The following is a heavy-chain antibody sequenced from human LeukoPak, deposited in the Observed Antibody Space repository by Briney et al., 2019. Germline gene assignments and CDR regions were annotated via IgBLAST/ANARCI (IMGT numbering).Heavy chain of an antibody. V-gene: IGHV1-18*01. D-gene: IGHD3-22*01. Sequence: ASVKVSCKASGYTFTSYGISWVRQAPGQGLEWMGWISAYNGNTNYAQKLQGRVTMTTDTSTSTAYMELRSLRSDDTAVYYCARDRVLGMIVVVGDYWGQGTLVTVSS. CDR2: ISAYNGNT. CDR3: ARDRVLGMIVVVGDY. J-gene: IGHJ4*02. CDR1: GYTFTSYG.